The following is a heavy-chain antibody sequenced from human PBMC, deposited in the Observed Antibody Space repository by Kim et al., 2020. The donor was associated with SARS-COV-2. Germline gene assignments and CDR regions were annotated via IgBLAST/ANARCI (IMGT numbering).Heavy chain of an antibody. J-gene: IGHJ6*02. CDR2: T. D-gene: IGHD6-25*01. CDR3: ARDTAAAMDV. Sequence: TTYAPSVKGRFIVTRENSKNSLYLQMNSLKTEDTDVYYCARDTAAAMDVWGQGTTVTVSS. V-gene: IGHV3-72*01.